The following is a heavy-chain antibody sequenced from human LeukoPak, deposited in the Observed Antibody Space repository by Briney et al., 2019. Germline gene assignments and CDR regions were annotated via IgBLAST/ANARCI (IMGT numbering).Heavy chain of an antibody. CDR3: ASSGAGPWYFDL. CDR2: INPNSDGT. CDR1: GYTFTGYY. J-gene: IGHJ2*01. V-gene: IGHV1-2*02. Sequence: ASVKVSCKASGYTFTGYYMHWVRQAPGQGLEWMGWINPNSDGTNYAQKFQGRVTMTRDTSISTAYMELSRLRSDDTAVYYCASSGAGPWYFDLWGRGTLVTVSS. D-gene: IGHD1-26*01.